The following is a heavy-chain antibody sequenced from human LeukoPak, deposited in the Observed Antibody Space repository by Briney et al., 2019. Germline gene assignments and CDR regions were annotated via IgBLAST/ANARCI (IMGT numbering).Heavy chain of an antibody. V-gene: IGHV3-74*01. CDR3: ARVGATGTADY. CDR1: GFTFSTYW. J-gene: IGHJ4*02. D-gene: IGHD1-1*01. Sequence: PGGSLRLSCAASGFTFSTYWMHWVRQPPGKGLVWVSQISADGTLTRYADSVKGRFTISRDNAKNSLYLQMDSLRAEDTAVYYCARVGATGTADYWGQGTLVTVSS. CDR2: ISADGTLT.